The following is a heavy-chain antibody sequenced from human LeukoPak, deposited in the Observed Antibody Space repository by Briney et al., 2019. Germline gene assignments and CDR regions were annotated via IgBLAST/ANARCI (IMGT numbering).Heavy chain of an antibody. Sequence: GASVKVSCKASGYTFTSYYMHWVRQAPGQGLEWMGIINPSGGSTSYAQKFQGRVTMTRDMSTSTVYMELSSLRSEDTAVYYCAARAPGDAFDIWGQGTIVTVSS. CDR2: INPSGGST. CDR3: AARAPGDAFDI. CDR1: GYTFTSYY. V-gene: IGHV1-46*01. J-gene: IGHJ3*02.